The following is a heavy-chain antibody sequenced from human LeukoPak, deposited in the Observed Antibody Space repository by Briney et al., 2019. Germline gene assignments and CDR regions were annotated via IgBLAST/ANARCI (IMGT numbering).Heavy chain of an antibody. CDR3: ARDLVRGVIYAFDI. V-gene: IGHV3-7*01. J-gene: IGHJ3*02. CDR2: IYLDGSRA. Sequence: GGSLRLSCAVSGFTFTNYWMSWARQSPGKGLEWVANIYLDGSRAYYVDSVKGRFTISRDNAKNSLYLQMNSLRAEDTAVYYCARDLVRGVIYAFDIWGQGTMVTVSS. CDR1: GFTFTNYW. D-gene: IGHD3-10*01.